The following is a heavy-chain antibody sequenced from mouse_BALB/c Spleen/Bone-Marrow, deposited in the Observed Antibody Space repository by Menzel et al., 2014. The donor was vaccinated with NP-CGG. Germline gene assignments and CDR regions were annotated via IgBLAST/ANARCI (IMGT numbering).Heavy chain of an antibody. CDR3: ARGARSAMDY. CDR2: IYPGDGDT. J-gene: IGHJ4*01. CDR1: GYAFSTYW. V-gene: IGHV1-80*01. Sequence: QMQLKESGAELVRPESSVKISCKASGYAFSTYWMIWVKQRPGQGLEWIGQIYPGDGDTNYNGKFKGKATLTADKSSSTAYMQLSSLTSEDSAVYFCARGARSAMDYWGQGTSVTVSS.